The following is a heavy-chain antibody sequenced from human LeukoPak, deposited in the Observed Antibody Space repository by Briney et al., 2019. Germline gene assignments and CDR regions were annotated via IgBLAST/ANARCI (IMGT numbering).Heavy chain of an antibody. J-gene: IGHJ4*02. CDR1: GGTFSSYA. V-gene: IGHV1-69*13. D-gene: IGHD5-18*01. Sequence: GASVKVSCKASGGTFSSYAISWVRQAPGQGLEWMGGIIPIFGTANYAQKFQGRVTITADESTSTAYMELSSLRSEDTAVYYCARRRVDTAMVEEAFDYWGQGTLVTVSS. CDR2: IIPIFGTA. CDR3: ARRRVDTAMVEEAFDY.